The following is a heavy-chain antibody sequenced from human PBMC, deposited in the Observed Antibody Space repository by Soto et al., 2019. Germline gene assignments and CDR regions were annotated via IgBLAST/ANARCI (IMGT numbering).Heavy chain of an antibody. V-gene: IGHV3-23*01. D-gene: IGHD5-18*01. Sequence: PGGSLRLSCAASGFTFSSYAMSWVRQAPGKGLEWVSAISGSGGSTYYADSVKGRFTISRDNSKNTLYLQMNSLRAEDTAVYYCAKKSLLVDTGPKVNWFDPWGQGTLVTVSS. CDR3: AKKSLLVDTGPKVNWFDP. CDR2: ISGSGGST. CDR1: GFTFSSYA. J-gene: IGHJ5*02.